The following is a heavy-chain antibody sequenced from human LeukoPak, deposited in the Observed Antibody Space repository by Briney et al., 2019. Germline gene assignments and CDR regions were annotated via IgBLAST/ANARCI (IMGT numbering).Heavy chain of an antibody. CDR2: ISSSGSTI. J-gene: IGHJ4*02. D-gene: IGHD3-3*01. Sequence: KPGGSLRLSCAASGFTFSDYYMSWIRQAPGKGLEGVSYISSSGSTIYYADSVKGRFTISRDNAKNSLYLQMNSLRAEDTAVYYCASRTYYDFWSGYYTDLSFDYWGQGTLVTVSS. CDR1: GFTFSDYY. V-gene: IGHV3-11*01. CDR3: ASRTYYDFWSGYYTDLSFDY.